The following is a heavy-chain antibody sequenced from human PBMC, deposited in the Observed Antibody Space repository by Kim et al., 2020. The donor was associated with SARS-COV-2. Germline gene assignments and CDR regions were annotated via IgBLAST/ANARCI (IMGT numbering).Heavy chain of an antibody. CDR3: AKDPKKGNAAAGTIYY. V-gene: IGHV3-23*01. CDR1: GFTFSSYA. J-gene: IGHJ4*02. CDR2: ISGSGGST. Sequence: GGSLRLSCAASGFTFSSYAMRWVRQAPGKGLEWVSAISGSGGSTYYADSVKGRFTISRDNSKNTLYLQMNSLRAEDTAVYYCAKDPKKGNAAAGTIYYWGQGTLVTVSS. D-gene: IGHD6-13*01.